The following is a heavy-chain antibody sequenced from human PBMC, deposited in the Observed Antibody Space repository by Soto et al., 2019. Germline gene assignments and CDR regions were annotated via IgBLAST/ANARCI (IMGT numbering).Heavy chain of an antibody. CDR2: ISYDGRSE. CDR1: GFTFSNFG. V-gene: IGHV3-30*18. J-gene: IGHJ6*02. D-gene: IGHD2-15*01. CDR3: AKDLDVVMVLSATRGLDV. Sequence: VQLVESGGGMIQPGKSLRLSCVGSGFTFSNFGMHWVRQAPGKGLEWVAGISYDGRSESYVDSVRGRFTHSRDNSKNTLSLQMISLRPEDTGVYYCAKDLDVVMVLSATRGLDVWGQGTTVTVSS.